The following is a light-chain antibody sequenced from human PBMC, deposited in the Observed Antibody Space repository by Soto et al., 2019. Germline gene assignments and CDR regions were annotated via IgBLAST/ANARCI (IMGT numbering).Light chain of an antibody. CDR3: QQRNIWPRAT. Sequence: EIVLTQSPATLSLSPGERATLSCRASPSVTNYLAWYQQKPGQPPRLLIYGAFNRAAGIPARFSGSGSGTDFTLTISSLEPEDSAVYYCQQRNIWPRATFGGGTKVDIK. CDR2: GAF. J-gene: IGKJ4*01. V-gene: IGKV3-11*01. CDR1: PSVTNY.